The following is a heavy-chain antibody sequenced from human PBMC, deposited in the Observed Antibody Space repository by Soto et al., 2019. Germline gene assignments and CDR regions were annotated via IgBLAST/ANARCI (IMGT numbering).Heavy chain of an antibody. V-gene: IGHV4-39*01. CDR3: ARLDGNSADYYYGMDV. D-gene: IGHD6-19*01. J-gene: IGHJ6*02. CDR2: IYYSGST. CDR1: GGSITSSSFC. Sequence: SETLSLTCTVSGGSITSSSFCWSWIRQPPGNGLEWIGTIYYSGSTYYNPSLQSRVTISVDTSKNQFSLKLSSVTAADTAVYYCARLDGNSADYYYGMDVWGRGTTVTVSS.